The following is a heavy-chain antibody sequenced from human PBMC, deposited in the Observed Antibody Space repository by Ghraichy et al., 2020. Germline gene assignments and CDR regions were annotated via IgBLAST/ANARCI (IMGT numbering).Heavy chain of an antibody. J-gene: IGHJ6*02. CDR2: IWYDGSNK. CDR1: GFTFSSYG. V-gene: IGHV3-33*01. Sequence: GGSLRLSCAASGFTFSSYGMHWVRQAPGKGLEWVAVIWYDGSNKYYADSVKGRFTISRDNSKNTLYLQMNSLRAEDTAVYYCARERGSSTSGNPGYYYYGMDVWGQGTTVTVSS. CDR3: ARERGSSTSGNPGYYYYGMDV. D-gene: IGHD2-2*01.